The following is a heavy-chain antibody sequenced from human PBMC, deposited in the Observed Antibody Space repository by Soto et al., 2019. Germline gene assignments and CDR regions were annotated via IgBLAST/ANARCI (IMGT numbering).Heavy chain of an antibody. CDR3: AGRGGWYWDAFDI. J-gene: IGHJ3*02. Sequence: GGSLRLSCAASGFTFSSYAMHWVRQAPGKGLEWVAVISYDGSNKYYADSVKGRFTISRDNSKNTLYLQMNSLRAEDTAVYYCAGRGGWYWDAFDIWGQGTMVTVSS. V-gene: IGHV3-30-3*01. CDR1: GFTFSSYA. D-gene: IGHD6-19*01. CDR2: ISYDGSNK.